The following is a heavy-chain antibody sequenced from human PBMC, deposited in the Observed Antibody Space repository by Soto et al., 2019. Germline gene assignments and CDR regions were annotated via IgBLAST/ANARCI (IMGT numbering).Heavy chain of an antibody. J-gene: IGHJ6*02. D-gene: IGHD4-17*01. CDR2: INPSAGST. Sequence: QVRLVQSGAEVKKPGASVKVSCKASGYTFTNYYMHWVRQAPGQGLEWMGIINPSAGSTSYAQKFQDRVTMTRDTSTSTVYMELSSLRSEDTAVYFCARELPVLTVIFPYYYYYGMDVWGQGTTVTVSS. CDR3: ARELPVLTVIFPYYYYYGMDV. V-gene: IGHV1-46*01. CDR1: GYTFTNYY.